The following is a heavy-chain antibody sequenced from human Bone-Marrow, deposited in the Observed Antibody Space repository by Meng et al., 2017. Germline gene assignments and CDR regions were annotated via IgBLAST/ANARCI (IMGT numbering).Heavy chain of an antibody. CDR1: GYIFTGYY. V-gene: IGHV1-2*02. Sequence: GSVKDSCKASGYIFTGYYMHWVRQAAGQGREGRGWINPNSGGTNYAQKFQGRVTMTRDTSISTAYMELSRLRADDTAVYSCARDPYCSGGSCYCDDYYYYYGMDVWGQGTPVTVSS. CDR2: INPNSGGT. D-gene: IGHD2-15*01. J-gene: IGHJ6*02. CDR3: ARDPYCSGGSCYCDDYYYYYGMDV.